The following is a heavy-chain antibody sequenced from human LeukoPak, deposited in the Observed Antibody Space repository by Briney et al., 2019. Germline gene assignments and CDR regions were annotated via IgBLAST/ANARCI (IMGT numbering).Heavy chain of an antibody. J-gene: IGHJ3*02. Sequence: GASGKVSCKASGDTFTRYGISWVRQAPGQGLEWMGWISAYNGNTNYAQKLQGRVTMTTDTSTSTAYMELRSLRSDDTAVYYCARVYYDFWSGYEYDAFDIWGQGTMVTVSS. CDR1: GDTFTRYG. CDR3: ARVYYDFWSGYEYDAFDI. V-gene: IGHV1-18*01. CDR2: ISAYNGNT. D-gene: IGHD3-3*01.